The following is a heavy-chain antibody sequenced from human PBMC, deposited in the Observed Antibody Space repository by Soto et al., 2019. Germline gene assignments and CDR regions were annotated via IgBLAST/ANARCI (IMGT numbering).Heavy chain of an antibody. CDR2: IIPIFGTA. V-gene: IGHV1-69*01. Sequence: QVQLVQSGAEVKKPGSSVKVSCKASGGTFSSYAISWVRQAPGQGLEWMGGIIPIFGTANYAQKFQGRVTITADESTSTDYMELSSLRSEDTAVYYCARDVDSDYAPRSSYGAFDYWGQGTLVTVSS. J-gene: IGHJ4*02. D-gene: IGHD5-12*01. CDR1: GGTFSSYA. CDR3: ARDVDSDYAPRSSYGAFDY.